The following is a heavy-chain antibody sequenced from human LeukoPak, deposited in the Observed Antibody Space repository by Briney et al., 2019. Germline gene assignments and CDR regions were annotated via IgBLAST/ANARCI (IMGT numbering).Heavy chain of an antibody. V-gene: IGHV1-69*05. Sequence: SVKVSCKASGGTFSSYAISWVRQAPGQGLEWMGGIIPIFGTANYAQKFQGRVTITTDESTSTAHMELSSLRSEDTAVYYCARAARDLKQLVLFNYYYMDVWGKGTTVTVSS. J-gene: IGHJ6*03. CDR2: IIPIFGTA. CDR1: GGTFSSYA. D-gene: IGHD6-6*01. CDR3: ARAARDLKQLVLFNYYYMDV.